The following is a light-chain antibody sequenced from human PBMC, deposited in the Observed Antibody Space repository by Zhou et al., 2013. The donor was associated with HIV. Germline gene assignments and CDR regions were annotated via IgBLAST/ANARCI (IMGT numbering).Light chain of an antibody. V-gene: IGLV2-23*02. CDR3: CSYASSGTLI. J-gene: IGLJ2*01. CDR1: SSDVGGYNY. Sequence: QSALTQPASVSGSPGQSITISCTGTSSDVGGYNYVSWYQQHPGKAPKLMIYEVTKRPSGVSNRFSASKSGNVASLTISGLQADDEADYYCCSYASSGTLIFGGGTKVTVL. CDR2: EVT.